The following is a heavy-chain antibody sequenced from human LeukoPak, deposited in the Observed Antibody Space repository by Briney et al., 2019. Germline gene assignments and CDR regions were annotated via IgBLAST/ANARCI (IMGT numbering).Heavy chain of an antibody. CDR1: GFTFSSYG. CDR3: AKDDRWLQFCC. J-gene: IGHJ4*02. CDR2: IIPSGHTT. D-gene: IGHD5-24*01. V-gene: IGHV3-23*01. Sequence: GGSLRLSCASSGFTFSSYGMNWVRQAPGKGLEWVSGIIPSGHTTYYADSVRGRFTISRDNSRNTLYLQMNSLRAEDTAVYYCAKDDRWLQFCCWGQGTLVTVSA.